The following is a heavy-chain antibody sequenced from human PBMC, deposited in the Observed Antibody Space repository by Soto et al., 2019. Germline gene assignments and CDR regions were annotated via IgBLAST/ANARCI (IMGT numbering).Heavy chain of an antibody. D-gene: IGHD1-20*01. CDR3: ARAENWITGNMGGY. CDR2: INPYNHNT. J-gene: IGHJ4*02. V-gene: IGHV1-18*04. CDR1: GYTFTTYG. Sequence: QVQLVQSGAEVKKPGASVKVSCKAFGYTFTTYGISWVRQAPGQGLEWMGWINPYNHNTYYAQKIQGRVTMTTDTSTSTAYMELRSLRSDDSAIYYCARAENWITGNMGGYWGQGTLVTVYS.